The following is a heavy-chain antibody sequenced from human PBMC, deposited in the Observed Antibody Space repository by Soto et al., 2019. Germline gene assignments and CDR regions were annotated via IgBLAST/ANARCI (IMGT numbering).Heavy chain of an antibody. V-gene: IGHV4-34*01. CDR1: GGSFSGHY. CDR3: ARWRVTISDYALDV. J-gene: IGHJ6*02. Sequence: PSETLSLTCAAYGGSFSGHYWSWIRQPPGKGLEWIGEINPGGTTKDSPSLKSRVTISADTSRNQFSLKLSTVTAADTAVFYCARWRVTISDYALDVWSQGTTVTVSS. CDR2: INPGGTT. D-gene: IGHD2-21*02.